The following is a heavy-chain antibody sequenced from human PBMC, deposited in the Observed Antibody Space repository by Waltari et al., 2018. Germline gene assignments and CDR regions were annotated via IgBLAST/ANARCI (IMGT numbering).Heavy chain of an antibody. D-gene: IGHD2-2*01. J-gene: IGHJ4*02. Sequence: EVQLLESGGGLVQPGGSLRLSCAASGFTFSSYAMSWVRQAPGKGLEWVSVIYSGGSTYYADSVKGRFTISRDNSKNTLYLQMNSLRAEDTAVYYCAKDLTDCSSTSCYYYFDYWGQGTLVTVSS. CDR2: IYSGGST. CDR3: AKDLTDCSSTSCYYYFDY. V-gene: IGHV3-23*03. CDR1: GFTFSSYA.